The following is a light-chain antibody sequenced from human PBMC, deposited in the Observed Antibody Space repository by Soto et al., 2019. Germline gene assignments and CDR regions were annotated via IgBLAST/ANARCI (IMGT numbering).Light chain of an antibody. J-gene: IGKJ1*01. CDR2: DAS. V-gene: IGKV3-20*01. CDR1: QSVSSY. Sequence: EIVFTQSPATLSLSPGERATLSCRASQSVSSYLAWYQQKPGQAPRLLIYDASKRATGIPARFSGSGSGTDFTLTISRLEPEDFAVYYCQQYGSSGTFGQGTKVDIK. CDR3: QQYGSSGT.